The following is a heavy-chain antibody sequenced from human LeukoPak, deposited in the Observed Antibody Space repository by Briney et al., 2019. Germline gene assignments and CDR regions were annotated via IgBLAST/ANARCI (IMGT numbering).Heavy chain of an antibody. Sequence: SVKVSCKASGGTFSTYSISWVRQAPGQGLEWMGGIIPIFGTANYAQKFQGRVTITTDESTSTAYMELNSLRSEDTAVYYCARGVGYYGSGSYSDWGQGTLVTVSS. CDR1: GGTFSTYS. CDR3: ARGVGYYGSGSYSD. D-gene: IGHD3-10*01. CDR2: IIPIFGTA. J-gene: IGHJ4*02. V-gene: IGHV1-69*05.